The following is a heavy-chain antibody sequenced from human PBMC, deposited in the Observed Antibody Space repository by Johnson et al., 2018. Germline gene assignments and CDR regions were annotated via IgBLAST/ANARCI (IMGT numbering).Heavy chain of an antibody. Sequence: EVQLLESGGGLVQPGGSLRLSCAASGFTFSSYAMSWVRQAPGKGLEWVSVIYSGGSTYYADSVKGRFTISRDNSKNTLYLQMNSLRAEDTAVYYCARGGAGLAGRAVYYYDYMDVWGKGTTVTVSS. D-gene: IGHD6-6*01. J-gene: IGHJ6*03. CDR2: IYSGGST. CDR3: ARGGAGLAGRAVYYYDYMDV. CDR1: GFTFSSYA. V-gene: IGHV3-66*02.